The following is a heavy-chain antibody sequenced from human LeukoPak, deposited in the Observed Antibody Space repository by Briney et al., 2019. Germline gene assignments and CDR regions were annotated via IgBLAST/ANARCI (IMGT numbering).Heavy chain of an antibody. CDR2: IWYDGSNK. Sequence: PGGSLRLSCAASGFTFSNYAMYWVRQAPGKGLEWVTVIWYDGSNKYYADSVKGRFTISRDNSKNTLYLQMNSLRAEDMAVYYCARGAYCSGGRCPGAFDIWGQGTMVTVSS. D-gene: IGHD2-15*01. J-gene: IGHJ3*02. V-gene: IGHV3-33*01. CDR1: GFTFSNYA. CDR3: ARGAYCSGGRCPGAFDI.